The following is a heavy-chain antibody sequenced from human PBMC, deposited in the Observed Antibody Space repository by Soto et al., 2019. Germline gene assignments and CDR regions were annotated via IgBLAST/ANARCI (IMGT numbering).Heavy chain of an antibody. V-gene: IGHV4-39*01. CDR2: IYYSGST. CDR3: ARHQSHSSSYVDP. D-gene: IGHD6-13*01. CDR1: GGSISSSSYY. Sequence: SETLSLTCTVSGGSISSSSYYWGWIRQPPGKGLEWIGSIYYSGSTYYNPSLKSRVTISVDTSKNQFSLKLSSVAAADTAVYYCARHQSHSSSYVDPWGQGTLVTVSS. J-gene: IGHJ5*02.